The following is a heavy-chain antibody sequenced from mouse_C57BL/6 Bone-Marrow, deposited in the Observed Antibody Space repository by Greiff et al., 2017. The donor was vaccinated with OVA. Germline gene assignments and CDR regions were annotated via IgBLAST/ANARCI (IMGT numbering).Heavy chain of an antibody. J-gene: IGHJ3*01. CDR1: GYAFSSSW. CDR3: AIPFYGNYPWFAY. V-gene: IGHV1-82*01. CDR2: IYPGDGDT. Sequence: QVQLQQSGPELVKPGASVKISCKASGYAFSSSWMNWVKQRPGKGLEWIGRIYPGDGDTNYNGKFKGKATLTADKSSSTAYMQLSSLTSEDSAVYFGAIPFYGNYPWFAYWGQGTLVTVSA. D-gene: IGHD2-10*01.